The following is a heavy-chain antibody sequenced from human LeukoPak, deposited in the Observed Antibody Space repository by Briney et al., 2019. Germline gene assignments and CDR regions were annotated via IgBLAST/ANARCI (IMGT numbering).Heavy chain of an antibody. CDR3: ARDLSGEFDY. D-gene: IGHD3-10*01. Sequence: GXXXXXYWMNWVRQAPGKGLEWVASIKEDGTEKYYVDSVKGQFTISRDNAKNSLYLQMNSLRAEDTALYYCARDLSGEFDYWGQGTLVTVSS. CDR1: GXXXXXYW. J-gene: IGHJ4*02. CDR2: IKEDGTEK. V-gene: IGHV3-7*01.